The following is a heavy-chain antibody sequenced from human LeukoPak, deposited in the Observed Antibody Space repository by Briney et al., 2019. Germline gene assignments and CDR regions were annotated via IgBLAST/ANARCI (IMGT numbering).Heavy chain of an antibody. CDR3: ARCPAMVRGVITRVFDY. Sequence: SETLSLTCAVSGGSFSGYYWSWIRQPPGKGLEWIGEINHSGSTNYNPSLKSRVTISVDTSKTHFPLKLRSVTAADTAVYYCARCPAMVRGVITRVFDYWGQGTLVTVSS. CDR2: INHSGST. J-gene: IGHJ4*02. CDR1: GGSFSGYY. D-gene: IGHD3-10*01. V-gene: IGHV4-34*01.